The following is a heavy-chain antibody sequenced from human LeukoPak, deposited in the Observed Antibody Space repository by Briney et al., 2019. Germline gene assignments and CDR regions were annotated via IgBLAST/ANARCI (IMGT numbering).Heavy chain of an antibody. CDR2: IRYDGSAY. D-gene: IGHD3-10*01. Sequence: GGSQRLSCVASGFTFSRYGIHWVRQPPGKGLEWVAVIRYDGSAYSYADSVKGRFTISRDNSKNTLYLQMSSLRAEDTAVYFCARDVWFGDYRWFDPWGQRTLLTVSS. V-gene: IGHV3-33*01. CDR1: GFTFSRYG. J-gene: IGHJ5*02. CDR3: ARDVWFGDYRWFDP.